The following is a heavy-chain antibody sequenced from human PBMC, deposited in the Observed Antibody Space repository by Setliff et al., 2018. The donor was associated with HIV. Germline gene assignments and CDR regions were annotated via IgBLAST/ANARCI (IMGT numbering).Heavy chain of an antibody. D-gene: IGHD1-20*01. Sequence: SETLSLTCTVSDYSISSGYYWGWIRQPPGKGLEWIGGIYHSGSTYYNPSLKSRVTISVDTSKNHFSLKLSSVTAADTAVYYCARLNNGAHYFHFDYWGQGTLVTVSS. J-gene: IGHJ4*02. CDR1: DYSISSGYY. CDR2: IYHSGST. CDR3: ARLNNGAHYFHFDY. V-gene: IGHV4-38-2*02.